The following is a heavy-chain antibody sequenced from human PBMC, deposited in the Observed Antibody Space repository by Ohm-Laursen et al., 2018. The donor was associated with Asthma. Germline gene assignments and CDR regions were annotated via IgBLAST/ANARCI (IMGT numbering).Heavy chain of an antibody. CDR2: IHDSGNT. J-gene: IGHJ5*02. V-gene: IGHV4-61*08. Sequence: PSDTLSLTWTVSGGSISSGDYYWSWIRQPPGKGLEWIGYIHDSGNTQYNPSLKSRVTISLDTSKRQFSLSLNSASAADTAVYYCARGVVSRTTPNWFDPWGQGTLVTVSS. CDR1: GGSISSGDYY. CDR3: ARGVVSRTTPNWFDP. D-gene: IGHD2/OR15-2a*01.